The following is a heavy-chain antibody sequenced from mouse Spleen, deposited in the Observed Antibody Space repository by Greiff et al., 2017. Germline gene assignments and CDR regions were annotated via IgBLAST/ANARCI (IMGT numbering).Heavy chain of an antibody. CDR2: IDPETGGT. V-gene: IGHV1-15*01. Sequence: VKLVESGAELVRPGASVTLSCKASGYTFTDYEMHWVKQTPVHGLEWIGAIDPETGGTAYNQKFKGKAILTADKSSSTAYMELRSLTSEDSAVYYCKNDGYYEVAYWGQGTLVTVSA. CDR3: KNDGYYEVAY. CDR1: GYTFTDYE. D-gene: IGHD2-3*01. J-gene: IGHJ3*01.